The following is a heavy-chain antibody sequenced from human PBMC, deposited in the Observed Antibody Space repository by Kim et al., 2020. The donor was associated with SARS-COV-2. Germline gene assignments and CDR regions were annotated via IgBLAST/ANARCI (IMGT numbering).Heavy chain of an antibody. V-gene: IGHV4-59*13. D-gene: IGHD3-9*01. CDR2: IYYSGST. Sequence: SETLSLTCTVSGGSISSYYWSWIRQPPGKGLEWIGYIYYSGSTNYNPSLKSRVTISVDTSKNQFSLKLSSVTAADTAVYYCARETIGELRYFDRLPVYYFDYWGQGTLVTVSS. CDR3: ARETIGELRYFDRLPVYYFDY. CDR1: GGSISSYY. J-gene: IGHJ4*02.